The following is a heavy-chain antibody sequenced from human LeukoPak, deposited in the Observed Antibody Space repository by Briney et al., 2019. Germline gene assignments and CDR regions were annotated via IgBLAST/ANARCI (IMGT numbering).Heavy chain of an antibody. CDR3: AKLQTPVVPAATLGFDY. CDR1: GYTFTGYY. D-gene: IGHD2-2*01. V-gene: IGHV1-2*02. Sequence: ASVKVSCKASGYTFTGYYMHWVRQAPGQGLEWMGWINPNSGGTNYAQKFQGRVTMTRDTSISTAYMELSRLRSDDTAVYYCAKLQTPVVPAATLGFDYWGQGILVTVSS. CDR2: INPNSGGT. J-gene: IGHJ4*02.